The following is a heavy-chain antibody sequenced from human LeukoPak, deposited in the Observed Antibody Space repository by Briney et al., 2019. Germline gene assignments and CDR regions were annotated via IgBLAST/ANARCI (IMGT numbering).Heavy chain of an antibody. J-gene: IGHJ3*01. Sequence: ASVKVSCKASGYTFTSYYMHWVRQAPGQGLEWMGIINPSGGSTSYAQKFQGRVTMTRDMSTSTVYMELSSLRSEDTAVYYCARVAPTTIFGVVGAFDVWGQGTMVTVSS. CDR3: ARVAPTTIFGVVGAFDV. CDR1: GYTFTSYY. V-gene: IGHV1-46*01. D-gene: IGHD3-3*01. CDR2: INPSGGST.